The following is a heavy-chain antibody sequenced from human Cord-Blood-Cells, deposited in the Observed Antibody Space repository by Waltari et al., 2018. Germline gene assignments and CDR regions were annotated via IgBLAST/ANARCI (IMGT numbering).Heavy chain of an antibody. J-gene: IGHJ3*02. D-gene: IGHD3-3*01. CDR3: ARFRLRFLEWLLSAFDI. Sequence: QVQLQQWGAGLLKPSETLSLTCAVYGGSFRGYYWSWIRQPPGKGLEWIGEINHSGSTNYNPSLKSRVTISVDTSKNQFSLKLSSVTAADTAVYYCARFRLRFLEWLLSAFDIWGQGTMVTVSS. CDR1: GGSFRGYY. CDR2: INHSGST. V-gene: IGHV4-34*01.